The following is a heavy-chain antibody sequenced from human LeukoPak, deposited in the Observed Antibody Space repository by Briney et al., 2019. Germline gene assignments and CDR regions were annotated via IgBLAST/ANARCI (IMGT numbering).Heavy chain of an antibody. Sequence: GGSLRLSCAASGFTFSSYSMNWVRQAPGKGLEWVSSISSSSYIYYADSVKGRFTISRDNAKNSLYLQMNSLRAEDTAVYYCAKDLQAYFDWLSYFDYWGQGTLVTVSS. D-gene: IGHD3-9*01. CDR3: AKDLQAYFDWLSYFDY. V-gene: IGHV3-21*01. CDR2: ISSSSYI. CDR1: GFTFSSYS. J-gene: IGHJ4*02.